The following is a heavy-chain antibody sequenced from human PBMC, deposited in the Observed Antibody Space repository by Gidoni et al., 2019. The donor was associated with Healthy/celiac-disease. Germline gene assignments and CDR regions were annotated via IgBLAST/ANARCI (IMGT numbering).Heavy chain of an antibody. V-gene: IGHV4-31*03. CDR1: GGSITSGGYS. J-gene: IGHJ4*02. Sequence: QVQLQESGPGLVKPSQTLSLTCTVSGGSITSGGYSWNWVRQHPGKGLEWIGYIYYSGSAYYNPSLKRRVTMSVDTSKNQYSLKLSSVTAADTAVYYCARGQQLVLPFDCWGQGTLDTVSS. CDR2: IYYSGSA. CDR3: ARGQQLVLPFDC. D-gene: IGHD6-13*01.